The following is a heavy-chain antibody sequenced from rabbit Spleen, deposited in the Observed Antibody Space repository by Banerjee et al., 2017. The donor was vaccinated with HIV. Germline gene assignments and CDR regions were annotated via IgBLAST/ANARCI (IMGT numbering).Heavy chain of an antibody. J-gene: IGHJ6*01. V-gene: IGHV1S40*01. CDR3: ARDTGSSFSSYGMDL. Sequence: QSLEESGGDLAKPGASLTLTCIASGVSFSGDSYMCWVRQAPGKGLEWIVCIDTGSSGFTYFASWAKGRFTISKTSSTTVTLQMTSLTAADTATYFCARDTGSSFSSYGMDLWGPGTLVTVS. D-gene: IGHD8-1*01. CDR2: IDTGSSGFT. CDR1: GVSFSGDSY.